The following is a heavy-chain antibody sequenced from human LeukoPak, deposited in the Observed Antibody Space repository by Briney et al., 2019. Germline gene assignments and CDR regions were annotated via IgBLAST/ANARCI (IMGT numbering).Heavy chain of an antibody. CDR2: INPNSGGT. V-gene: IGHV1-2*04. CDR1: GYTFTGYY. J-gene: IGHJ4*02. CDR3: ARGSVSYDSSGYWYYFDY. Sequence: ASVKVSCKASGYTFTGYYMHWVRQAPGQGLEWMGWINPNSGGTNYAQKFQGWVTMTRDTSVSTAYMELSRLRSDDTAVYYCARGSVSYDSSGYWYYFDYWGQGTLVIVSS. D-gene: IGHD3-22*01.